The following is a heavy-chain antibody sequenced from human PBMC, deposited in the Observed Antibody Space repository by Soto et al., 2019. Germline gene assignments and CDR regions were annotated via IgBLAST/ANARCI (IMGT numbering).Heavy chain of an antibody. J-gene: IGHJ4*02. CDR3: AKDGVWAGQFPYYPDS. V-gene: IGHV3-23*01. Sequence: EVQVLESGGGLVQPGGSLRLSCAASGFTFSSYGMSWVRQAPGKGLEWVSGIGISAESTHYADSVKGRFTISRDNSKNTVYLQMSGPRAEDTALYYCAKDGVWAGQFPYYPDSWGQGTMVTVSS. CDR1: GFTFSSYG. CDR2: IGISAEST. D-gene: IGHD2-21*01.